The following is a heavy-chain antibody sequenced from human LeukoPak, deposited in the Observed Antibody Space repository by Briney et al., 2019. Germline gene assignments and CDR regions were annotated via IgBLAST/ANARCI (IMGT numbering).Heavy chain of an antibody. J-gene: IGHJ6*02. CDR1: GFTFSSYW. V-gene: IGHV3-7*01. CDR2: IKQDGSEK. Sequence: GGSLRLSCAASGFTFSSYWMSWVRQAPGKGLEWVANIKQDGSEKYYVDSVKGRFTVSRDNAKNSLYLQMNSLRAEDTAVYYCARTSTHEFYQLLDYYYYYGMDVWGQGTTVTVSS. D-gene: IGHD2-2*01. CDR3: ARTSTHEFYQLLDYYYYYGMDV.